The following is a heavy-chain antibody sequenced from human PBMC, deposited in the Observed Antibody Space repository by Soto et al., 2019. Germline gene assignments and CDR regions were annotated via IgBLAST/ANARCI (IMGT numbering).Heavy chain of an antibody. CDR1: GFTFSNYA. D-gene: IGHD3-22*01. CDR3: AKGQKPDYNIPDGIDV. V-gene: IGHV3-23*01. J-gene: IGHJ3*01. CDR2: ISGSGGSS. Sequence: GGSLRLSCAASGFTFSNYAMTWVRQPPGKWLEWVSVISGSGGSSYYADSVKGRFTVSRDNSRNTLYLQMNSLRAEDTAVYYCAKGQKPDYNIPDGIDVWGQGXMVTV.